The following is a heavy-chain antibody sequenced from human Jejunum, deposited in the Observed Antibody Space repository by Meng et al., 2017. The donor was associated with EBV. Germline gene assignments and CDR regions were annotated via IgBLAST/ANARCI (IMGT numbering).Heavy chain of an antibody. V-gene: IGHV3-23*01. CDR2: ITGCGDNT. Sequence: VSGGGVVQTGGSLNRSVSGSRFTFNGSAMHWGRQAPGKGLEWVSDITGCGDNTFYADSVKGRFTISRDNSKRMMYLQMNSLRAEDTAVYYCAKVGDGNYYFDYWGQGTLVTVSS. CDR1: RFTFNGSA. J-gene: IGHJ4*02. CDR3: AKVGDGNYYFDY. D-gene: IGHD2-21*01.